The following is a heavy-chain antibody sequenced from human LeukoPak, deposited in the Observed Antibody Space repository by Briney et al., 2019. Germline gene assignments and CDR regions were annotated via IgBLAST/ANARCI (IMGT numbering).Heavy chain of an antibody. Sequence: GGSLRLSCAASGFTVSSKYMSWVRQAPGKGLEWVSVIYSGGSTYYADSVKGRFTISRDNSKNTLYLQMNSLRAEDTAVYYCASSGGNSVYYYGMDVWGQGTTVTVSS. D-gene: IGHD4-23*01. CDR3: ASSGGNSVYYYGMDV. J-gene: IGHJ6*02. CDR1: GFTVSSKY. CDR2: IYSGGST. V-gene: IGHV3-53*01.